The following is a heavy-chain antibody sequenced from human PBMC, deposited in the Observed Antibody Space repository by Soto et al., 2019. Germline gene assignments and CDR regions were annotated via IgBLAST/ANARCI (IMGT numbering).Heavy chain of an antibody. Sequence: ASVKVSCEASGYTFTGYYMHWVRQAPGQGLEWMGWINPNSGGTNYAQKFQGWVTMTRDTSISTAYMELSRLRSDDTAVYYCARDSFRMQQLVGVGYYYYGMDVWGQGTTVTVSS. J-gene: IGHJ6*02. CDR2: INPNSGGT. CDR3: ARDSFRMQQLVGVGYYYYGMDV. V-gene: IGHV1-2*04. D-gene: IGHD6-13*01. CDR1: GYTFTGYY.